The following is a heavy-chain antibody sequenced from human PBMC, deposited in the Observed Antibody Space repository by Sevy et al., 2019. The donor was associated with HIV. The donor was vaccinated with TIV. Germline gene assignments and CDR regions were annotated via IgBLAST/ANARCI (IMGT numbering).Heavy chain of an antibody. V-gene: IGHV3-30-3*01. CDR3: ALERLSSDVAEYFEN. CDR1: GFTFSYFS. Sequence: GGSLRLSCAASGFTFSYFSMHWVRQAPGKGLEWVATISYDGSNEHYADSVKGRFTISRDNSKNALYLQMNSLRAEHTAVYSCALERLSSDVAEYFENWGQGTLVTVSS. CDR2: ISYDGSNE. D-gene: IGHD1-1*01. J-gene: IGHJ1*01.